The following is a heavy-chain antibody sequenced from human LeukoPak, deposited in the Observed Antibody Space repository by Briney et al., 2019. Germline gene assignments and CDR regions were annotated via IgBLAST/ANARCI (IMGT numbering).Heavy chain of an antibody. V-gene: IGHV3-53*01. CDR3: ARWYCSSSFCYYDY. CDR2: IYSDDDT. J-gene: IGHJ4*02. D-gene: IGHD2-2*01. CDR1: GFTVSSNY. Sequence: GGSLRLSCAASGFTVSSNYMSWVRQAPGKGLEWVSIIYSDDDTYYTDSVKGRFTISRDNSKNTLYLQMNSLRAEDTAVYYCARWYCSSSFCYYDYWGQGALVTVSS.